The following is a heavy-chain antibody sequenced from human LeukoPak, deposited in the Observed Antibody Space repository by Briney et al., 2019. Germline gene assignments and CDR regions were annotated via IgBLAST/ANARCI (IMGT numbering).Heavy chain of an antibody. Sequence: SETLSLTCTVSGGSISSSRYYWGWIRQPPGKGLEWIGSIYYSGSAYYNPSLKGRVTISVDTPKNQFSLKLSSVTAADTAVYYSARGIQLDRSNWYFDLWGRGTLVTVSS. J-gene: IGHJ2*01. V-gene: IGHV4-39*07. CDR3: ARGIQLDRSNWYFDL. D-gene: IGHD5-18*01. CDR1: GGSISSSRYY. CDR2: IYYSGSA.